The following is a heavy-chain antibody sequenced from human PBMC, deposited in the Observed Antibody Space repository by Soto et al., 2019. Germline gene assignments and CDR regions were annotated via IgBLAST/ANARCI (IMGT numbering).Heavy chain of an antibody. J-gene: IGHJ6*02. D-gene: IGHD6-19*01. CDR3: AREGWDPQTWNYYYGMDV. V-gene: IGHV1-18*01. Sequence: ASVKVSCKASGYTFTSYGISWVRQAPGQGLEWMGWISAYNGNTNYAQKHQGRVTMTTDTSTSTAYMELRSLRSDDTAVYYCAREGWDPQTWNYYYGMDVWGQGTTVTVSS. CDR2: ISAYNGNT. CDR1: GYTFTSYG.